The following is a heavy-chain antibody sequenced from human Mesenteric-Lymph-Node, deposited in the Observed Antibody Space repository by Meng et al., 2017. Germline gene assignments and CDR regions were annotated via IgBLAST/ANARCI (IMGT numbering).Heavy chain of an antibody. J-gene: IGHJ4*02. CDR1: GYSFTSYW. CDR3: ARLEKGYYGSGSYYNGVYY. CDR2: IYPGDSDT. V-gene: IGHV5-51*01. D-gene: IGHD3-10*01. Sequence: GESLKISCKGSGYSFTSYWIGWVRQMPGKGLEWMGIIYPGDSDTRYSPSFQGQVTISADKSISTAYLQWSSLKASDTAMYYCARLEKGYYGSGSYYNGVYYWGQGTLVTVSS.